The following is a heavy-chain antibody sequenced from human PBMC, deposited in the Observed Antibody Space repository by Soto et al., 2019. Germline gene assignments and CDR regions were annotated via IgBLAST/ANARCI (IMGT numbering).Heavy chain of an antibody. J-gene: IGHJ6*02. CDR2: MIPIPGTA. V-gene: IGHV1-69*01. D-gene: IGHD2-2*01. CDR1: GGNFGSYA. CDR3: ARSQGSSTSLEIYYYYYYGMDV. Sequence: QVQLVQSGAEVKKPGSSVKVSCKASGGNFGSYAISWVRQAPGQGLEWMGGMIPIPGTANYAQKFQGRVRIAADESTSTADMKLSSLRSEYTAVYYCARSQGSSTSLEIYYYYYYGMDVWGQGTTVTVSS.